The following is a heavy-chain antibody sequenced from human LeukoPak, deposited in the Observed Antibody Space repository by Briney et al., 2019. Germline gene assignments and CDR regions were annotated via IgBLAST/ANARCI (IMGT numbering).Heavy chain of an antibody. Sequence: GRSLRLSCAPSGFTFSSYGMHWVRQAPGKGLEWVAVISYDGSNKYYAHSVKGRFTISRDNSKNTLYLQMNSLRAEDTAVYYCATAEAGSFDYWGQGTLVTVSS. CDR2: ISYDGSNK. CDR1: GFTFSSYG. D-gene: IGHD6-19*01. V-gene: IGHV3-30*03. CDR3: ATAEAGSFDY. J-gene: IGHJ4*02.